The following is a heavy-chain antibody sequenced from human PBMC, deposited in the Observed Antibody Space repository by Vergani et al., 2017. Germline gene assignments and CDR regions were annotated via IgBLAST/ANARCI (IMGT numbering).Heavy chain of an antibody. CDR1: GFTFSSYA. CDR3: AKAVIVVPAAITGIRAYYYYYMDV. D-gene: IGHD2-2*01. CDR2: ISGSGGST. V-gene: IGHV3-23*01. Sequence: EVQLLESGGGLVQPGGSLRLSCAASGFTFSSYAMSWVRQAPGKGLEWVSAISGSGGSTYYADSVKGRFTIYRDNSKNTLYLQRNSLRAEDTAVYYCAKAVIVVPAAITGIRAYYYYYMDVWGKGTTVTVSS. J-gene: IGHJ6*03.